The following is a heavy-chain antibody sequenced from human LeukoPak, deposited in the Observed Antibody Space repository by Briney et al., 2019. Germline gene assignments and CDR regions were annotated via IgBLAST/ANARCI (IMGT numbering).Heavy chain of an antibody. J-gene: IGHJ4*02. CDR2: IYYSGST. CDR3: ARVRGTIIAVAWFDY. D-gene: IGHD6-19*01. V-gene: IGHV4-59*01. Sequence: SETLSLTCTVSGGSISSYYWSWLRQPPGKGLEWIGYIYYSGSTNYNPSLKSRVTISVDTSKNQFPLKLSSVTAADTAVYYCARVRGTIIAVAWFDYWGQGTLVTVSS. CDR1: GGSISSYY.